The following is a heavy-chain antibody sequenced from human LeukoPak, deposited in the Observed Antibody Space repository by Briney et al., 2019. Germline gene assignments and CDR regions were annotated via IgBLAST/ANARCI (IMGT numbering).Heavy chain of an antibody. CDR1: GYTFIGYY. J-gene: IGHJ3*02. Sequence: ASVKVSCKASGYTFIGYYMHWVRQAPGQGLEWMGWINPNSGGTNYAQKFQGRVTMTRDTSISTAYMELSRLRSDDTAVYYCARADTPIDAFDIWGQGTMVTVSS. CDR3: ARADTPIDAFDI. D-gene: IGHD5-18*01. V-gene: IGHV1-2*02. CDR2: INPNSGGT.